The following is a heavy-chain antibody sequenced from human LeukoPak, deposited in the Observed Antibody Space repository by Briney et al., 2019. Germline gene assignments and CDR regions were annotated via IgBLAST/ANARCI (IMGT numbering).Heavy chain of an antibody. CDR1: EDSVSSNSAA. D-gene: IGHD2-2*01. Sequence: SQTLSLTCAISEDSVSSNSAAWNWIRQSPSRGLEWLGRTYYRSKWYNDYAVSVKSRITINPDTSKNQFSLQLNSVTPEDTAVYYCARGGIVVVPAAHPYCYYGMDVWGQGTTVTVSS. CDR2: TYYRSKWYN. V-gene: IGHV6-1*01. J-gene: IGHJ6*02. CDR3: ARGGIVVVPAAHPYCYYGMDV.